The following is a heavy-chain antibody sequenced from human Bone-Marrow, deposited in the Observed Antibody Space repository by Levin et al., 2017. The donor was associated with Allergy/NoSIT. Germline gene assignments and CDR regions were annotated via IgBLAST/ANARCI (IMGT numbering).Heavy chain of an antibody. CDR2: INVYSDKT. J-gene: IGHJ4*02. V-gene: IGHV1-18*01. CDR1: GYTFTSYG. D-gene: IGHD3-10*01. Sequence: ASVKVSCKASGYTFTSYGLTWVRQAPGEGLEWMGWINVYSDKTNYSEKFQGRVTMTTDVSTTTAYMDLRSLRYDDTAVYFCARVKGGYYGSGSKFDHWGQGTLVAVSS. CDR3: ARVKGGYYGSGSKFDH.